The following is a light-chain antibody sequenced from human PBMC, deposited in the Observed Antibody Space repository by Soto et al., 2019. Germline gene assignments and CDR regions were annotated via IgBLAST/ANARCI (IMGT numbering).Light chain of an antibody. CDR1: SSNVGSNT. V-gene: IGLV1-44*01. J-gene: IGLJ3*02. CDR2: SDD. Sequence: QSVLTQPPSASGTPGQRVTISCSGSSSNVGSNTVSWYQQLPGTAPKVLIDSDDQRPSGVPDRFSGSRSGSSASLAISGLQSGEEADYYCASWEDSLNGWVIGGGTKLTVL. CDR3: ASWEDSLNGWV.